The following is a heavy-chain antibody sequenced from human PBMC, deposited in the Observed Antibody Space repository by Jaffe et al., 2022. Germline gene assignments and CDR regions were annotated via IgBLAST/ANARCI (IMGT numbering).Heavy chain of an antibody. J-gene: IGHJ6*03. CDR2: IDWDDDK. V-gene: IGHV2-70*20. Sequence: QVTLRESGPALVKPTQTLTLTCTFSGFSLSTSGMCVSWVRQPPGKALEWLALIDWDDDKYYSTSLKTRLTISKDTSKNQVVLTMTNMDPVDTATYYCARAHGYYYDSSGYYPPSYYYYYYMDVWGKGTTVTVSS. CDR3: ARAHGYYYDSSGYYPPSYYYYYYMDV. D-gene: IGHD3-22*01. CDR1: GFSLSTSGMC.